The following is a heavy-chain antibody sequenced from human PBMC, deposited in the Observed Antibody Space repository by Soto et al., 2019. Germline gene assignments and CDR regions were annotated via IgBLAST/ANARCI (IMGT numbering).Heavy chain of an antibody. J-gene: IGHJ5*02. CDR2: IKQDGSEK. V-gene: IGHV3-7*01. D-gene: IGHD3-10*01. CDR1: GFTFSSYW. CDR3: ARSQFGELPMANRFDP. Sequence: GGSLRLSCAASGFTFSSYWMSWVRQAPGKGLEWVANIKQDGSEKYYVDSVKGRFTISRDNAKNSLYLQMNSLRAEDTAVYYCARSQFGELPMANRFDPWGQGTLVTVSS.